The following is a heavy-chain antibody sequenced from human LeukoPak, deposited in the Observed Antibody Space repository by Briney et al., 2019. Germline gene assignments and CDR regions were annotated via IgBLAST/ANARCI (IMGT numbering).Heavy chain of an antibody. V-gene: IGHV3-7*01. J-gene: IGHJ4*02. D-gene: IGHD3-3*02. CDR2: IKQDGSEK. Sequence: GGSLRLSCAASGFTFSRYWMHWVRQAPGKGLEWVANIKQDGSEKYYVDSVKGRFTISRDNAKNSLYLQIISLGAEDTAVYYCARHFYGYYFDYWGQGTLVTVSS. CDR3: ARHFYGYYFDY. CDR1: GFTFSRYW.